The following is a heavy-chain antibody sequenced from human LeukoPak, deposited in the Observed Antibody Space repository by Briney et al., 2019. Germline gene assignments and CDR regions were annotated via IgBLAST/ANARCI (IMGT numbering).Heavy chain of an antibody. D-gene: IGHD3-10*01. J-gene: IGHJ6*03. V-gene: IGHV4-59*01. CDR1: GGSISNYF. Sequence: SETLSLTCTASGGSISNYFWSWIRQPPGKGLEWIGYIYYSGSTNYNPSLKSRVTISVDTSKNQFSLKLSSVTAADTAVYYCAGAGNYYYYYMDVWGKGTTVTVSS. CDR3: AGAGNYYYYYMDV. CDR2: IYYSGST.